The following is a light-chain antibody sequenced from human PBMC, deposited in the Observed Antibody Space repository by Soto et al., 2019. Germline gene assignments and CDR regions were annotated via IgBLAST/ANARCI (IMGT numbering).Light chain of an antibody. Sequence: DIQMTQSPSSLSASVGDRVTITCRTSQPISDYLNWYQQKPGEAPKLLIYDASRLETGVPSRFSGSGSGTDFTFTISSLQPEDFATYHCQQYDHLPITFGQGTRLEIK. CDR2: DAS. J-gene: IGKJ5*01. CDR3: QQYDHLPIT. CDR1: QPISDY. V-gene: IGKV1-33*01.